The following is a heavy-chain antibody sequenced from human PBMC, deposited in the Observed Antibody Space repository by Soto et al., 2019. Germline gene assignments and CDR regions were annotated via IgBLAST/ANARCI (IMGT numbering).Heavy chain of an antibody. CDR2: IYYSGST. CDR1: GGSISSGGYY. CDR3: ARARHYYGSGSYLSPPAGFDY. V-gene: IGHV4-31*03. J-gene: IGHJ4*02. Sequence: SETLSLTCTVSGGSISSGGYYWSWIRQHPGKGLEWIGYIYYSGSTYYNPSLKSRVTISVDTSKNQFSLKLSSVTAADTAVYYCARARHYYGSGSYLSPPAGFDYWGQGTLVPRLL. D-gene: IGHD3-10*01.